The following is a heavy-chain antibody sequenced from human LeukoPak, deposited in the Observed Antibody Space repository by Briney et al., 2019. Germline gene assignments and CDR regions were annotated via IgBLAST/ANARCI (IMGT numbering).Heavy chain of an antibody. Sequence: SETLSLTCTVSGVSISSYYWSWIRQPPGKGLEWIGYIYYSGSTNYNPSLKSRVTLSVDTSKNQFSLKLNSVTAADTAVYYCARVTGYMIEDYFDYWGQGILVTVSS. CDR1: GVSISSYY. CDR2: IYYSGST. V-gene: IGHV4-59*01. D-gene: IGHD3-9*01. J-gene: IGHJ4*02. CDR3: ARVTGYMIEDYFDY.